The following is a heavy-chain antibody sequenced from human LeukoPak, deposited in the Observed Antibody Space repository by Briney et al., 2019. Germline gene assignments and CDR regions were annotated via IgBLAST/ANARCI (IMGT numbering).Heavy chain of an antibody. CDR1: GGSISSYY. CDR3: ARVGAGYSSSLSRYYYYGMDV. V-gene: IGHV4-59*01. CDR2: IYYSGST. Sequence: PSETLSLTCTVSGGSISSYYWSWIRKPPGKGTEWNGYIYYSGSTNYNPSLKSRVNISVDTSKIQFCLKLSSVAAADTAVYYCARVGAGYSSSLSRYYYYGMDVWGQGTTVTVSS. J-gene: IGHJ6*02. D-gene: IGHD6-13*01.